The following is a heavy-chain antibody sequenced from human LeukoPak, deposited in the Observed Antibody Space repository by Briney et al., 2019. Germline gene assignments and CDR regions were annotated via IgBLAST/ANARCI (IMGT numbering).Heavy chain of an antibody. Sequence: SVKVSCKASGGTFSSYAISWVRQAPGQGLEWMGGIIPIFGTANYAQKFQGRVTITTDESTSTAYMELSSLRSEDTAVYYCARVRRDGYKEPFDYWGRGTLVTVSS. CDR2: IIPIFGTA. CDR1: GGTFSSYA. D-gene: IGHD5-24*01. V-gene: IGHV1-69*05. CDR3: ARVRRDGYKEPFDY. J-gene: IGHJ4*02.